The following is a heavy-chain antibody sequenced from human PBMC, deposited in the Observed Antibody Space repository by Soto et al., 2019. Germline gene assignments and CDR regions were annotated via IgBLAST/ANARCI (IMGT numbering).Heavy chain of an antibody. CDR1: GFTFRNYA. V-gene: IGHV3-23*01. CDR3: AKTGESSSTSCSRNCRMDV. D-gene: IGHD2-2*01. Sequence: TGGSLRLSCAASGFTFRNYAMNWVRQAPGKGLEWVSGISGSGGSTYYADSVKGRFTISRDNSKNTLYLQMNSWRAEDTAVYYCAKTGESSSTSCSRNCRMDVWGQGTTVTVS. CDR2: ISGSGGST. J-gene: IGHJ6*02.